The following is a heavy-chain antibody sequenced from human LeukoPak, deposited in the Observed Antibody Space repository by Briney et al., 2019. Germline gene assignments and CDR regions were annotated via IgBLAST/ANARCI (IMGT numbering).Heavy chain of an antibody. D-gene: IGHD2-15*01. CDR3: ARAVCSGGCCHFDY. Sequence: GGSLRLSCAASGFTVSSNYMSWVRQAPGKGLEWVSVIYSGGSTYYADSVKGRFTISRDNSKNTLYLQMNSLRAEDTAVYYCARAVCSGGCCHFDYWGQGTLVTVSS. V-gene: IGHV3-53*01. J-gene: IGHJ4*02. CDR2: IYSGGST. CDR1: GFTVSSNY.